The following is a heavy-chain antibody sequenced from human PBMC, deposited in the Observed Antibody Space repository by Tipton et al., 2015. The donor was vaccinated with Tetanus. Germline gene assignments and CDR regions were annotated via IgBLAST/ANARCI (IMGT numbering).Heavy chain of an antibody. V-gene: IGHV1-2*02. CDR2: INPNSGGT. J-gene: IGHJ4*02. Sequence: QLVQSGAEVKKPGASVKVSCKASGYTFTGYYMHWVRQAPGQGLEWMGWINPNSGGTNYAQKFQGRVTMTRDTSISTAYMELSRLRSDDTAVYYCARGTYYYDSSGSSADYWGQGTLVTVSS. CDR1: GYTFTGYY. CDR3: ARGTYYYDSSGSSADY. D-gene: IGHD3-22*01.